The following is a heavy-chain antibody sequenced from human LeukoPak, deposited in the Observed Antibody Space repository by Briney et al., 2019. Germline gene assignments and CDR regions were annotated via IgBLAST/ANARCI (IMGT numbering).Heavy chain of an antibody. CDR1: GFTFSSYE. V-gene: IGHV3-48*03. Sequence: GGSLRLSCAASGFTFSSYEMNWVRQAPGKGLEWVSYISSSGSTIYYADSVKGRFTISRDNSKNTLYLQMGSLRAEDMAVYYCARVMDCSGGSCYVGAFGAFDIWGQGTMVTVSS. D-gene: IGHD2-15*01. CDR2: ISSSGSTI. CDR3: ARVMDCSGGSCYVGAFGAFDI. J-gene: IGHJ3*02.